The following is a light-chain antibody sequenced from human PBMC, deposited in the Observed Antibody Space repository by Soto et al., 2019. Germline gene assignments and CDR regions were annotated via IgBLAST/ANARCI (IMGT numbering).Light chain of an antibody. Sequence: QSALTQPPSVSGAPGQRVTISCTGGSSNFGAGFEAHWYQQLPGTAPKLLIYSNIKRPSGVPDRFSGSKSATSASLAITGLQTEDEADYYCQSYDSSLGRVVFGGGTKLTVL. J-gene: IGLJ2*01. CDR2: SNI. CDR1: SSNFGAGFE. V-gene: IGLV1-40*01. CDR3: QSYDSSLGRVV.